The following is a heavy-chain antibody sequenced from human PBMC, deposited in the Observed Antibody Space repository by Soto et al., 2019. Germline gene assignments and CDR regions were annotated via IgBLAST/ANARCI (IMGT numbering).Heavy chain of an antibody. V-gene: IGHV1-18*01. CDR2: ISAYNGHT. D-gene: IGHD6-19*01. CDR3: AREGAGTNPLGD. Sequence: QVQLVQSGPEVKKPGASVKVSCKASGYTFTNYGFNWVRQAPGQGPEWMGWISAYNGHTKYSQIFQARVIMTTDTSTSTAYVELRRLIADDPAVYHCAREGAGTNPLGDWGQGTLVSVSS. J-gene: IGHJ4*02. CDR1: GYTFTNYG.